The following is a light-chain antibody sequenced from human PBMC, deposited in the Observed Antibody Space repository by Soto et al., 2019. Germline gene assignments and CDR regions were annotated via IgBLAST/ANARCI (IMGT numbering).Light chain of an antibody. V-gene: IGKV1-9*01. Sequence: DIQLTQYPSFLSASVGDRVTITCRASQGISSYLALYQQKPGKAPKLLIYAASTLQTGVPSRFSGSGSGTEFTLTISSLQPEDFATYYCQQLHSYPRTFGQGTKVDIK. CDR3: QQLHSYPRT. CDR1: QGISSY. CDR2: AAS. J-gene: IGKJ1*01.